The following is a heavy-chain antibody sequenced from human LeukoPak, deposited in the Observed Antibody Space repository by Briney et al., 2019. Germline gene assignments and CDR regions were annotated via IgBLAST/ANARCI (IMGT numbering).Heavy chain of an antibody. CDR2: INPHSGGT. CDR3: ARAGGTYYDFWSAH. V-gene: IGHV1-2*02. D-gene: IGHD3-3*01. CDR1: GYTFNDYY. J-gene: IGHJ4*02. Sequence: ASVKVSCKASGYTFNDYYIHWVRQAPGQGLEWMGWINPHSGGTYYAQKFQGRVTITMDRSISTAYMELGRLRSDDTAVYYCARAGGTYYDFWSAHWGQGTLVTVSS.